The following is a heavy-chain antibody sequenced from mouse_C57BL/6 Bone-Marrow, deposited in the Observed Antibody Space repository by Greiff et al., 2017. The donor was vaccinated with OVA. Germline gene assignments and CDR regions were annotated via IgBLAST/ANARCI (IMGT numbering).Heavy chain of an antibody. CDR2: IRSKSNNYAT. CDR1: GFSFNTYA. CDR3: VRRGYYGSSPYWYFDV. D-gene: IGHD1-1*01. Sequence: GGGLVQPKGSLKLSCAASGFSFNTYAMNWVRQAPGKGLEWVARIRSKSNNYATYYADSVKDRFTISRDDSESMLYLQMNNLKTEDTAMYYCVRRGYYGSSPYWYFDVWGTGTTVTVSS. V-gene: IGHV10-1*01. J-gene: IGHJ1*03.